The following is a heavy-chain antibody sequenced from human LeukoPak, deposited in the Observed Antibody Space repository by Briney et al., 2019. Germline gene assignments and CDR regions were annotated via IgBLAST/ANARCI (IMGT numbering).Heavy chain of an antibody. Sequence: SETLSLTCTVSGGSISSSSHYWGWIRQPPGKGLEWIGSIYYSGDTYHNPSLKSRVTISVDTSKNQFSLKLSSVTAADTAVYYCARHPEYSSSSAEEYYFDYWGQGTLVTISS. CDR1: GGSISSSSHY. CDR3: ARHPEYSSSSAEEYYFDY. CDR2: IYYSGDT. J-gene: IGHJ4*02. D-gene: IGHD6-6*01. V-gene: IGHV4-39*01.